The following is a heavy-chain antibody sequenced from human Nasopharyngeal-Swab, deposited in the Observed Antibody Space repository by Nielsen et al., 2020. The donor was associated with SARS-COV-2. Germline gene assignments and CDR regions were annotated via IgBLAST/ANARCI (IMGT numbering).Heavy chain of an antibody. CDR2: INHSGST. Sequence: SQTLSLTCSVYGGSFSGYYCSLIRQPPGKGLEWIGEINHSGSTNYNPSLKSRVTISVDTSKNQFSLKLSPVTAADTAVYYCARDRSYSSSWYNYYGMDVWGQGTTVTVSS. J-gene: IGHJ6*02. CDR1: GGSFSGYY. CDR3: ARDRSYSSSWYNYYGMDV. D-gene: IGHD6-13*01. V-gene: IGHV4-34*01.